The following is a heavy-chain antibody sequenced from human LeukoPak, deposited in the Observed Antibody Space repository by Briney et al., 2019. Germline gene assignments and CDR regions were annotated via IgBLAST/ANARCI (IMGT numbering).Heavy chain of an antibody. CDR2: ISYVGDNI. CDR3: ARTGHYYGSASYADH. V-gene: IGHV3-30-3*01. J-gene: IGHJ4*02. D-gene: IGHD3-10*01. Sequence: GGSLRLSCAASGFTFSSYAMHWVRQAPGRGLEWVAVISYVGDNIYYADSVKGRFTISRDNSKNTLYLQMNNLRPEDTAIYYCARTGHYYGSASYADHWGQGTLVTVSS. CDR1: GFTFSSYA.